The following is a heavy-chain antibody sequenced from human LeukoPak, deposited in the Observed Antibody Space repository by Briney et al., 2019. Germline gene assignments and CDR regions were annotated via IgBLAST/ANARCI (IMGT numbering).Heavy chain of an antibody. V-gene: IGHV4-59*01. Sequence: SETLSLTCTVSGGSISSYYWSWNRQPPGKGLEWIGYIYYSGSTNYNPSLKSRVTISVDTSKNQFSLKLSSVTAADTAVYYCARGGTTDAFDIWGQGTMVTVSS. D-gene: IGHD1-1*01. J-gene: IGHJ3*02. CDR1: GGSISSYY. CDR2: IYYSGST. CDR3: ARGGTTDAFDI.